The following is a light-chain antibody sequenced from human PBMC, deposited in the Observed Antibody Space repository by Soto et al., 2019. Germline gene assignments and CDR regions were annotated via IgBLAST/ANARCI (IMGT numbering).Light chain of an antibody. V-gene: IGLV2-23*01. CDR1: SRDVGGYNL. J-gene: IGLJ1*01. CDR2: EGS. Sequence: QSVLAQPASLFATPWQSMTLPSPGNSRDVGGYNLVSWYQQHPGKAPKLMLYEGSKRPSGVANRFSGSKSGNTASLTISGLQAEDEADYYCCSYAGSSTYVFGTGTKVTVL. CDR3: CSYAGSSTYV.